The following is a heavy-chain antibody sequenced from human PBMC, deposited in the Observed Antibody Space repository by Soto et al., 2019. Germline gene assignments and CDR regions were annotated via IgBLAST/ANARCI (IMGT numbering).Heavy chain of an antibody. Sequence: LRLSCAASGFSFVNYAMNSVRQAPGKGLEWVSGLSGSGTSTYYADSVKGRFTISRDNSRDTLFLQMNSLTADDTAVYYCAKATTNGGWFNPFDSWGQGALVTVSS. CDR1: GFSFVNYA. D-gene: IGHD6-19*01. CDR2: LSGSGTST. V-gene: IGHV3-23*01. J-gene: IGHJ4*02. CDR3: AKATTNGGWFNPFDS.